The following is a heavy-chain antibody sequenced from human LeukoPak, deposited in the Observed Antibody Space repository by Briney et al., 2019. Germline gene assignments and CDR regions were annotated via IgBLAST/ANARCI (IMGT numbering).Heavy chain of an antibody. D-gene: IGHD6-19*01. V-gene: IGHV3-23*01. CDR1: GFTFSSYA. CDR2: ISGSGGST. J-gene: IGHJ4*02. Sequence: GGSLRLSCAASGFTFSSYAMSWVRQAPGKGLEWVSAISGSGGSTYYADSVKGRFTISRDNPKNTLYLQMNSLRAEDTAVYYCAKVGYGSGWSHRNPAFFDYWGQGTLVTVSS. CDR3: AKVGYGSGWSHRNPAFFDY.